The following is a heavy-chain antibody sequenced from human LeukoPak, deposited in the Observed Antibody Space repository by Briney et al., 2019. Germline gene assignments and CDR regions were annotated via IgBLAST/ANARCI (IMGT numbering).Heavy chain of an antibody. CDR2: IYYSGST. V-gene: IGHV4-31*03. J-gene: IGHJ4*02. D-gene: IGHD6-6*01. CDR1: GGSISSGGYY. Sequence: SETLSLTCTVSGGSISSGGYYWSWIRQHPGKGLEWIGYIYYSGSTYYNPSLKSRVTISVDTSKNQFSLKLSSVTAADTAVYHCARDSHGYSSSSHLGYWGQGTLVTVSS. CDR3: ARDSHGYSSSSHLGY.